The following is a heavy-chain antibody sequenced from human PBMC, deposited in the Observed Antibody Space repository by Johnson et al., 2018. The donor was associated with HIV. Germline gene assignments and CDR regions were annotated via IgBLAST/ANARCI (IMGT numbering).Heavy chain of an antibody. Sequence: MLLVESGGGLIQPGGSLRLSCAVSGFTVSSNYMSWVRQAPGKGLEWVSVIYSGGSTYYADSVKGRFTISRDNSRNTLYLQMNSLRAEDTAVYYCARAKYGGAFDVWGQGTMVSVSS. CDR1: GFTVSSNY. D-gene: IGHD3-16*01. CDR2: IYSGGST. V-gene: IGHV3-53*01. CDR3: ARAKYGGAFDV. J-gene: IGHJ3*01.